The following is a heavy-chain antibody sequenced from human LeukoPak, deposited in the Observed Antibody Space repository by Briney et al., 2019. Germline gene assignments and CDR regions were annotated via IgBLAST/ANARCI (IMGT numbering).Heavy chain of an antibody. CDR1: GFTLSNYG. Sequence: GGSLRLSCAVSGFTLSNYGMSWVRQAPGKGLEWVAGMSGSGGRTNYADPVKGRFTISRDNSKNTLYLQMNSLRAEDTAVYYCAKVYMISIRDYWFDPWGQGTLVTVSS. CDR2: MSGSGGRT. V-gene: IGHV3-23*01. D-gene: IGHD2-2*02. J-gene: IGHJ5*02. CDR3: AKVYMISIRDYWFDP.